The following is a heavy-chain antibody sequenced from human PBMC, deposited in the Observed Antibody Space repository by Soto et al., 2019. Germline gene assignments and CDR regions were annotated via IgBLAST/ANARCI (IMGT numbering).Heavy chain of an antibody. CDR3: TTAYYYDSSGPSAFDI. Sequence: PGGSLRLSCAASGFTFSNAWMSWVRQAPGKGLEWVGRIKSKTDGGTTDYAAPVKGRFTISRDDPKNTLYLQMNSLKTENTAVYYCTTAYYYDSSGPSAFDIWGQGTMVTVS. V-gene: IGHV3-15*01. CDR2: IKSKTDGGTT. CDR1: GFTFSNAW. J-gene: IGHJ3*02. D-gene: IGHD3-22*01.